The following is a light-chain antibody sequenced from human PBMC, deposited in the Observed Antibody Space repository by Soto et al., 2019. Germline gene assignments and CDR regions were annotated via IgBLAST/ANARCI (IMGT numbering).Light chain of an antibody. Sequence: EIVLTQSPATLSVSPGERATLSCRASQGISSLLAWYQQKPGQPPRLLIYAASTRAAGIPARFSGSGSGTDFTLTISSLQSEDFAVYYCQQYYDWPITFGQGTRLEIK. J-gene: IGKJ5*01. CDR2: AAS. V-gene: IGKV3-15*01. CDR3: QQYYDWPIT. CDR1: QGISSL.